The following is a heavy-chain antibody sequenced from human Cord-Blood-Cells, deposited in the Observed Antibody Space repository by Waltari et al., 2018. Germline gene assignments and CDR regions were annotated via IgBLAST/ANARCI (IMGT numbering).Heavy chain of an antibody. Sequence: EVQLVQSGAEVKKPGESLKISCKGSGYSFTSYWIGRVRQMPGKGLEWMGIIYPGDSDTRYSPSFQGQVTISADKSISTAYLQWSSLKASDTAMYYCATPGIAAAGWLGAFDIWGQGTMVTVSS. D-gene: IGHD6-13*01. CDR1: GYSFTSYW. CDR2: IYPGDSDT. J-gene: IGHJ3*02. V-gene: IGHV5-51*01. CDR3: ATPGIAAAGWLGAFDI.